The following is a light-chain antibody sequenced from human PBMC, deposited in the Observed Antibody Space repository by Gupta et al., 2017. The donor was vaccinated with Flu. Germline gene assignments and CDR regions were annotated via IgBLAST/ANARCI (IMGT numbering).Light chain of an antibody. CDR1: SGHSTYA. CDR2: LNSDGSH. Sequence: QLVLTQSPSASASLGASVTLTCTLSSGHSTYAITWYQQQPGKGPRYLMKLNSDGSHINGDGIPDRFSGSSSGTERYLTISSLQSEDEGDYYCQTWGTGIHVFGGGTKLSVL. J-gene: IGLJ2*01. CDR3: QTWGTGIHV. V-gene: IGLV4-69*01.